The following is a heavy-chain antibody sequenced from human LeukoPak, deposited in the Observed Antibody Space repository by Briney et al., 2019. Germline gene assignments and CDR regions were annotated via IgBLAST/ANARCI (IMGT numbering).Heavy chain of an antibody. Sequence: PGGSLRLSCAASGIAFSEYFMTWIRQAPGKGPERLSHISGSGSYIYYADSVKGRFTISRDNAKNSLYLQMNSLRAEDTAAYYCARTSKRALWFGERSQEGGWGQGTLVTVSS. J-gene: IGHJ4*02. V-gene: IGHV3-11*01. CDR2: ISGSGSYI. CDR1: GIAFSEYF. D-gene: IGHD3-10*01. CDR3: ARTSKRALWFGERSQEGG.